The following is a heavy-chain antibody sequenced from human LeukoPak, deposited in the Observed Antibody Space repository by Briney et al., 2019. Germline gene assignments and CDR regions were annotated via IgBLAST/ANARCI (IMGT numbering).Heavy chain of an antibody. J-gene: IGHJ4*02. D-gene: IGHD3-22*01. CDR3: ARGRDYYDSSGYYSYYFDY. V-gene: IGHV1-69*13. CDR2: IIPIFGTA. Sequence: GASVKVSCKASVGTFSSYVISWVRQAPGQGLEWMGGIIPIFGTANYAQKFQGRVTITADESTSTAYMELSSLRSEDTAVYYCARGRDYYDSSGYYSYYFDYWGQGTLDTVSS. CDR1: VGTFSSYV.